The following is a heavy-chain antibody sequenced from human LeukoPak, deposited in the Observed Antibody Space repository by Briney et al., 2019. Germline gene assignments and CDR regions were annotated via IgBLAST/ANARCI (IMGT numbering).Heavy chain of an antibody. CDR3: ARDPLRTTQRGYFEY. D-gene: IGHD2/OR15-2a*01. CDR1: GFTFSSYA. Sequence: GGSLRLSCAVSGFTFSSYAMHWVRQAPGKGLEWVAVISFDESNKYYADSVKGRFTISRDNSKNTLYLQMNSLRAEDTAVYYCARDPLRTTQRGYFEYWGQGTLVTVSS. V-gene: IGHV3-30*04. CDR2: ISFDESNK. J-gene: IGHJ4*02.